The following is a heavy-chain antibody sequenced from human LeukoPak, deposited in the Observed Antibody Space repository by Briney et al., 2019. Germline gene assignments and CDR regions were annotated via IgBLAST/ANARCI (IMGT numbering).Heavy chain of an antibody. J-gene: IGHJ3*02. CDR2: IYYSGST. V-gene: IGHV4-31*01. D-gene: IGHD4-17*01. Sequence: PSQTLSLTCTVSGGSISSGGYYWSWIRQHPGKGLEWIGYIYYSGSTYYNPSLKSQVTISVDTSKNQFSLKLSSVTAADTAVYYCARDAWTTLRAFDIWGQGAMVTVSS. CDR1: GGSISSGGYY. CDR3: ARDAWTTLRAFDI.